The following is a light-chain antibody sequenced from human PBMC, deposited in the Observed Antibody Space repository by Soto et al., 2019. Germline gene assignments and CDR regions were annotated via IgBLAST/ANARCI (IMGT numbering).Light chain of an antibody. CDR1: SSNIGSNY. CDR2: SSN. V-gene: IGLV1-47*01. CDR3: AAWDDRLTGWV. Sequence: QSVLTQPPSASGTPGQRVTLSCSGSSSNIGSNYVYWYQQFPGAAPKRLIYSSNQRPSGVPDRLSGSKSGTSASLAISGLRSDDEADYYCAAWDDRLTGWVFGGGTQLTVL. J-gene: IGLJ3*02.